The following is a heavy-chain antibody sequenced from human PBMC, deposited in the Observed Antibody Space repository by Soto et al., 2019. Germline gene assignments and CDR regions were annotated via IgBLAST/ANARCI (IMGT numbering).Heavy chain of an antibody. CDR1: GGSISSYY. V-gene: IGHV4-59*08. CDR2: VHHSWGS. CDR3: ARQGFGPLHGLVDV. D-gene: IGHD3-10*01. J-gene: IGHJ6*02. Sequence: QVQLQESGPGLVKPSETLSLSCTVSGGSISSYYWSWFRQSPGKRMEWIGYVHHSWGSSYNPSLQSRVAISLDTSKSQFSLKVTSVTATNTAVYYCARQGFGPLHGLVDVWGQGTKVTPSS.